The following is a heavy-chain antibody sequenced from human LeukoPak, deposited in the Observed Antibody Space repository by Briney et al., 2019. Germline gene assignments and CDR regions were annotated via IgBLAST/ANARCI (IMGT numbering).Heavy chain of an antibody. D-gene: IGHD2-21*02. Sequence: SETLSLTCAVSGGSISSGGYSWSWIRQPPGKGLEWIGYIYHSGSTYYNPSLKSRVTISVDTSKNQFSLKLSSVTAADTAVYYCARHSYCGGDCPPDYWGQGTLVTVSS. CDR3: ARHSYCGGDCPPDY. CDR2: IYHSGST. CDR1: GGSISSGGYS. V-gene: IGHV4-30-2*03. J-gene: IGHJ4*02.